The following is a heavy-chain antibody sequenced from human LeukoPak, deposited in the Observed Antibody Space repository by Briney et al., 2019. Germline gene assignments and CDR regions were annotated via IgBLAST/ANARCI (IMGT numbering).Heavy chain of an antibody. J-gene: IGHJ4*02. CDR2: INSDGSWT. D-gene: IGHD2/OR15-2a*01. CDR3: VSFYETY. V-gene: IGHV3-74*01. Sequence: GASLRLSCAASGNYWMHWVRQAPGEGLVWVSHINSDGSWTSYADSVKGRFTISKDNAKNTVYLQMNSLRAEDTAVYYCVSFYETYWGRGTLVTVSS. CDR1: GNYW.